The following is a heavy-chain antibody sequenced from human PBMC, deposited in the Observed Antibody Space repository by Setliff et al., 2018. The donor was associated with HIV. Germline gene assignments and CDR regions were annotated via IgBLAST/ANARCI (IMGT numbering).Heavy chain of an antibody. D-gene: IGHD2-15*01. V-gene: IGHV4-59*02. CDR3: ASEKVAWTVSDSFFEF. J-gene: IGHJ4*02. Sequence: KPSETLSLTCSVSGVSVTNNYWTWIRQSPGKGLEWIGYVHYSGNTRYNPSLKSRVTISVDTSKNKFSLKLSSVTAADTAVYYCASEKVAWTVSDSFFEFWGQGVPVTVSS. CDR2: VHYSGNT. CDR1: GVSVTNNY.